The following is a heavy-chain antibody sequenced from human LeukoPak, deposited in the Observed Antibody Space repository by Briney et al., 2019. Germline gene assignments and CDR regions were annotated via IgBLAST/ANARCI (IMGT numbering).Heavy chain of an antibody. J-gene: IGHJ4*02. CDR2: ISSSGSTI. CDR3: ARGFRYCSSTSCHALDY. Sequence: GGSLRLSCAASGFTFSSYEMSWVRQAPGKGLEWVSYISSSGSTIYYADSVKGRFTISRDNAKNSLYLQMNSLRAEDTAVYYCARGFRYCSSTSCHALDYWGQGTLVTVSS. V-gene: IGHV3-48*03. CDR1: GFTFSSYE. D-gene: IGHD2-2*01.